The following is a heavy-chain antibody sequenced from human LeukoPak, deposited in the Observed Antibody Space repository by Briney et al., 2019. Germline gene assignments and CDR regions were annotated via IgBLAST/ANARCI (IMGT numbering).Heavy chain of an antibody. CDR1: GYTLTELS. Sequence: GASVTVSCKVSGYTLTELSMHWVRQAPGQGLEWMGWINLKSGGTNYAQKFQGRVTMTRDTSISTAYMELSRLRSDDTAVYYCARSPHILTGENFDYWGQGTLVTVSS. V-gene: IGHV1-2*02. CDR3: ARSPHILTGENFDY. J-gene: IGHJ4*02. D-gene: IGHD3-9*01. CDR2: INLKSGGT.